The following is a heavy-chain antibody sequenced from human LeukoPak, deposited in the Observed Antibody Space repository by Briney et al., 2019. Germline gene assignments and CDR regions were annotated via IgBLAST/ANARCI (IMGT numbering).Heavy chain of an antibody. J-gene: IGHJ6*02. D-gene: IGHD2-2*01. Sequence: ASVKVSCKASGYTFTSYDINWVRQATGQGLEWMGWMNPNSGNTGYAQKFQGRVTMTRNTSISTAYMELSSLRSEDTAVYHCARDCSSTSCYDYYGMDVWGQGTTVTVSS. CDR1: GYTFTSYD. V-gene: IGHV1-8*01. CDR3: ARDCSSTSCYDYYGMDV. CDR2: MNPNSGNT.